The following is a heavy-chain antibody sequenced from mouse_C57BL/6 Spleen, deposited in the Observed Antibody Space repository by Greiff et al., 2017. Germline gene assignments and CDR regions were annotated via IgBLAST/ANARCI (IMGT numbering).Heavy chain of an antibody. CDR3: ARVVYYDYDGAMDY. V-gene: IGHV5-16*01. CDR2: INYDGSST. D-gene: IGHD2-4*01. Sequence: EVKLVESEGGLVQPGSSMKLSCTASGFTFSDYYMAWVRQVPEKGLEWVANINYDGSSTYYLDSLKSRFIISRDNAKNILYLQMSSLKSEDTATYYCARVVYYDYDGAMDYWGQGTSVTVSS. J-gene: IGHJ4*01. CDR1: GFTFSDYY.